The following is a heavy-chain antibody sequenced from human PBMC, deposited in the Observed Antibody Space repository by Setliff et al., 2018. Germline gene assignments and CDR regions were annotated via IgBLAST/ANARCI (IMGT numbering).Heavy chain of an antibody. CDR3: ARLRGAFDN. Sequence: SETLSLTCAVSGYSISSGYYWGWIRQPPGKGLEWIGNIYHSGSTYYNPSLKSRVTISVDTSKNQFSLRLNSATAADTAVYYCARLRGAFDNWGQGTLVTVSS. CDR2: IYHSGST. J-gene: IGHJ4*02. D-gene: IGHD3-16*01. V-gene: IGHV4-38-2*01. CDR1: GYSISSGYY.